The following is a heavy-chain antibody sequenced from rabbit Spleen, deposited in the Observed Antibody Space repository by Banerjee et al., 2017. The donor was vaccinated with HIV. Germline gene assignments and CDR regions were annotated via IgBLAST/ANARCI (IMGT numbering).Heavy chain of an antibody. CDR3: ARIFGSGGNPYYFTL. CDR1: GSDISDYR. V-gene: IGHV1S25*01. Sequence: QEPLKESGGGLVTPAGILTLTCTASGSDISDYRIGWVRQAPGGGLEWIGTISTGGSTYYASWAKGRFTISRTSTTVDLKMTSLTVADTATYFCARIFGSGGNPYYFTLWGPGTLVTVS. D-gene: IGHD1-1*01. CDR2: ISTGGST. J-gene: IGHJ4*01.